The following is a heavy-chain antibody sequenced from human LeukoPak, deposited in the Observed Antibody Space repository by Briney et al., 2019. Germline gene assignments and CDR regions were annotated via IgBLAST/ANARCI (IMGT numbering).Heavy chain of an antibody. D-gene: IGHD6-6*01. V-gene: IGHV1-69*04. CDR1: GGTFSSYA. J-gene: IGHJ4*02. CDR3: ARGRHMYSSSPPLQ. CDR2: IIPILGIA. Sequence: SVKVSCKASGGTFSSYAISWVRQAPGQGLEWMGRIIPILGIANYAQKFQGRVTITADKSTSTAYMELSSLRSEDTAVYYCARGRHMYSSSPPLQWGQGTLVTVSS.